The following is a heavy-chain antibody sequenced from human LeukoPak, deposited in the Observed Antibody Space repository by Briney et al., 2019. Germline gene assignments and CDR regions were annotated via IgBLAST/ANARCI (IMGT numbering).Heavy chain of an antibody. V-gene: IGHV4-4*02. CDR3: ARHYGP. D-gene: IGHD3-16*01. CDR2: INHSGST. Sequence: SGTLSLTCAVSGGSISSSDWWTWVRQPPGEGLEWIGEINHSGSTNYNPSLKSRVTISVDKSKNQFSLGLTSVTAADTAVYYCARHYGPWGQGTLVTVSS. J-gene: IGHJ5*02. CDR1: GGSISSSDW.